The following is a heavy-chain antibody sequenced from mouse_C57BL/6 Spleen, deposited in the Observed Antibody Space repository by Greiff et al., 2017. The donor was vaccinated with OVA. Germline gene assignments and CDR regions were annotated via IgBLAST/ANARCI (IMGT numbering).Heavy chain of an antibody. V-gene: IGHV5-4*01. CDR2: ISDGGSYT. CDR3: ARDYSNLSWFAY. D-gene: IGHD2-5*01. J-gene: IGHJ3*01. CDR1: GFTFSSYA. Sequence: EVHLVESGGGLVKPGGSLKLSCAASGFTFSSYAMSWVRQTPEKRLEWVATISDGGSYTYYPDNVKGRFTISRDNAKNNLYLQMSHLKSEDTAMYYCARDYSNLSWFAYWGQGTLVTVSA.